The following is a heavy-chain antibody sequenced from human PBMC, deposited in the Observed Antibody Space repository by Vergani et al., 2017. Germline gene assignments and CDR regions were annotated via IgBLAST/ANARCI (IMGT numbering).Heavy chain of an antibody. J-gene: IGHJ6*03. Sequence: EVQLVESGGGLVQPGRSLRLSCAASGFTFDDYAMHWVRHAPGKGLEWVSGISWNSGSIGYADSVKGRFTISRDNAKNSLYLQMNSLRDEDTAVYYCARYCSGGSCYSEHYYYMDVWGKGTTVTVSS. CDR3: ARYCSGGSCYSEHYYYMDV. CDR1: GFTFDDYA. D-gene: IGHD2-15*01. V-gene: IGHV3-9*01. CDR2: ISWNSGSI.